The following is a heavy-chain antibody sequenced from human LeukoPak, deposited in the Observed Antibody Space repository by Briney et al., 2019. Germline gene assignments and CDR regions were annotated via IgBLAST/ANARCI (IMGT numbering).Heavy chain of an antibody. Sequence: SETLSLTCAVYGGSLNAYYWSWIRQSPGRGLEWIGEINHSGSTNYNPSLKSRVTISMDTSNNQFSLKLRSVTAADTAMYYCAHSTGSGAPTDGPADFWGQGTLVTVSS. CDR1: GGSLNAYY. J-gene: IGHJ4*02. CDR2: INHSGST. V-gene: IGHV4-34*01. CDR3: AHSTGSGAPTDGPADF. D-gene: IGHD3-10*01.